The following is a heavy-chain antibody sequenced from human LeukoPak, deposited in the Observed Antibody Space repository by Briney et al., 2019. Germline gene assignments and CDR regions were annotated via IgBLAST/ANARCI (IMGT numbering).Heavy chain of an antibody. CDR3: AKTPAHRYYYMDV. Sequence: PSETLSLTCTVSDGSISSYYWSWIRQPPGKGLEWIGYIYTSGSTNCNPSLESRVTISVDTSKNQFSLKLSSVTAADTAVYYCAKTPAHRYYYMDVWGKGTTVTVSS. CDR2: IYTSGST. J-gene: IGHJ6*03. V-gene: IGHV4-4*09. CDR1: DGSISSYY.